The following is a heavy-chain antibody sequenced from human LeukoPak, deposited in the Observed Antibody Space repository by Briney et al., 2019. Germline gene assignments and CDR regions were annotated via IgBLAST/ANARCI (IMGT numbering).Heavy chain of an antibody. V-gene: IGHV3-21*01. CDR1: GFTFSTYR. CDR3: ARDKDVYLDY. Sequence: GGSLRLSCVGTGFTFSTYRMNWVRQAPGKGLEWVSSISSSSSYIYYADSVKGRITISRDNAKNSLYLQMNSLRVEDMAVYYCARDKDVYLDYWGQGTLVSVSS. J-gene: IGHJ4*02. CDR2: ISSSSSYI.